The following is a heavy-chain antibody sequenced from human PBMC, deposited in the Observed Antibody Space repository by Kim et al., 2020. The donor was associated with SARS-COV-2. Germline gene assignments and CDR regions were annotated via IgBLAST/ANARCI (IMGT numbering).Heavy chain of an antibody. V-gene: IGHV4-39*02. CDR2: VYYSGST. D-gene: IGHD3-10*01. CDR1: GGSITTTSYY. J-gene: IGHJ4*01. Sequence: SETLSLTCTVFGGSITTTSYYWGWIRQPPGKGLEWIGSVYYSGSTHYNPSLKSRLTMSVDTSKNHFSLNVSSVTAADTAVSYCASHEYYGSARGFDCWG. CDR3: ASHEYYGSARGFDC.